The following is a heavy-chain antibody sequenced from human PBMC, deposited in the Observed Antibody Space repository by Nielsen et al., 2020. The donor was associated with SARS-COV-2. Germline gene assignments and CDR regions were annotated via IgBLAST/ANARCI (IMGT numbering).Heavy chain of an antibody. CDR3: AKSDGGYSYGYPDY. Sequence: GGSLRLSCGASGFTISSSFMSWVRQAPGKGLEWVSAISSSTYYADSVKGRFTISRDNSKSTLYLQMNSLSAEDTAIYYCAKSDGGYSYGYPDYWGQGTLVTVSS. D-gene: IGHD5-18*01. CDR2: ISSST. V-gene: IGHV3-23*01. CDR1: GFTISSSF. J-gene: IGHJ4*02.